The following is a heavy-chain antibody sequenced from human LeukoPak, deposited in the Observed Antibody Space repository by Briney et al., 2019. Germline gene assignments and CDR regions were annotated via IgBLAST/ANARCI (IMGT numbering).Heavy chain of an antibody. V-gene: IGHV3-23*01. CDR2: ISGSGRTI. J-gene: IGHJ5*02. CDR3: ARKCVTTNGNGCFDP. Sequence: PGGSLRLSCAASGFTFSTYALNWVRQAPGKGLEWVSIISGSGRTIYYADSVKGRFTISRDNSKNTLYLQMNSLRAEDTAIYYCARKCVTTNGNGCFDPWGQGTLVTVSS. D-gene: IGHD2-8*01. CDR1: GFTFSTYA.